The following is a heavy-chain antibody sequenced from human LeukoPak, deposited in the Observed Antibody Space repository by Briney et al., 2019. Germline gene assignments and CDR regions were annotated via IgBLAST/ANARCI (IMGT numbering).Heavy chain of an antibody. V-gene: IGHV3-15*01. CDR3: TTVVAAAVNGWFDP. CDR1: GFTFNKSW. Sequence: PGGSLRLSCAASGFTFNKSWMHWVRQAPGKGLECVWPIKNKTDGGTTDYAAPVKDRFTISRDDSKNTLYLQMNSLRTEDTAVYYCTTVVAAAVNGWFDPWGQGTLVTVST. D-gene: IGHD6-13*01. CDR2: IKNKTDGGTT. J-gene: IGHJ5*02.